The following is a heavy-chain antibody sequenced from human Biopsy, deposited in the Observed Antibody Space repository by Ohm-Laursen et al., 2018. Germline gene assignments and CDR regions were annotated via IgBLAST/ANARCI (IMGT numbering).Heavy chain of an antibody. J-gene: IGHJ2*01. Sequence: SQTLSLPCTVSVDSISSYYWCWIRQPPGKGLEWIGDVCYTGSTNYNPSLQSRVTISVDTSKNHFPLRLRSVTPADTAIYYCARDRGYYSDRTVPGYFDLWGRGTLVTVSS. V-gene: IGHV4-59*01. CDR3: ARDRGYYSDRTVPGYFDL. D-gene: IGHD3-22*01. CDR2: VCYTGST. CDR1: VDSISSYY.